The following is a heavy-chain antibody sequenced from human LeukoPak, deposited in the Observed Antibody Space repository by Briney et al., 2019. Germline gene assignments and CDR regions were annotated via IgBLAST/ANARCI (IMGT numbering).Heavy chain of an antibody. CDR3: ARLLRAAASSATMYYCYMDV. J-gene: IGHJ6*03. CDR1: GFTFSTVG. CDR2: IRYDGRNK. D-gene: IGHD6-13*01. Sequence: PGGSLRLSCAASGFAASGFTFSTVGTRWVRQAPGKGLEWVAVIRYDGRNKYYADSVKGRVTISRDHYKNTLYLQMNSLRAEDTAVYYCARLLRAAASSATMYYCYMDVWGKGTTVTVSS. V-gene: IGHV3-30*19.